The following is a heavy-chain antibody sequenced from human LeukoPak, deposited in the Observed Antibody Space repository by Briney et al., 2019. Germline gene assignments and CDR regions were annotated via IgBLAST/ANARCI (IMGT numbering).Heavy chain of an antibody. V-gene: IGHV3-64*01. CDR1: GFTFSSYA. J-gene: IGHJ4*02. CDR2: ISSNGGST. D-gene: IGHD3-16*01. CDR3: ARVSQTFSFDY. Sequence: PGGSLRLSCAASGFTFSSYAMHWVRQAPGKGLEYVSAISSNGGSTYYANSVKGRFTISRDNSKNTLYLQMGSLRAEDMAVYYCARVSQTFSFDYWGQGTLVTVSS.